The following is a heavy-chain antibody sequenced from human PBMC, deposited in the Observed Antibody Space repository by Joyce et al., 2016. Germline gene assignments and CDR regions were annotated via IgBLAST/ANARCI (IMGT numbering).Heavy chain of an antibody. CDR1: GGPFRGFF. Sequence: QVQLQQWGAGLLKPAETLYLTCAVSGGPFRGFFWTGVRQPPGKGLEWIGDINNSGVTNFNPSLKTRVNFSVDTSKNLFSLNLTSLSAADTAVYYCARSQWLAPLMYWGQGTPVTVSS. V-gene: IGHV4-34*01. CDR2: INNSGVT. CDR3: ARSQWLAPLMY. D-gene: IGHD6-19*01. J-gene: IGHJ4*02.